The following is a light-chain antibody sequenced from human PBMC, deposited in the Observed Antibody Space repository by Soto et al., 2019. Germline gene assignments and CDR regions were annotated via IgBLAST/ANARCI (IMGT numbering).Light chain of an antibody. Sequence: DIVMTQSPGSLAVSLGERATINCMSSQSVLYSSNNKESIAWYQQKPGQAPRLVIYWASTRESGVPERFSGSGAGTDFTLTISSQQADDVAVYYCQQYYDLLTFGGGTKVEIK. CDR3: QQYYDLLT. CDR1: QSVLYSSNNKES. J-gene: IGKJ4*01. CDR2: WAS. V-gene: IGKV4-1*01.